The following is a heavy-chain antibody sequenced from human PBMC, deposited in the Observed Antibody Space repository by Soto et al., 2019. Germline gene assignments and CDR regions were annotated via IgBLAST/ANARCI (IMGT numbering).Heavy chain of an antibody. CDR3: ARAIRGSWYFDYYYYGMDV. CDR1: GGTFSSYA. V-gene: IGHV1-69*13. Sequence: GASVKVSCKASGGTFSSYAISWVRQAPGQGLEWMGGIIPIFGTANYAQKFQGRVTITPDESTSTAYMELSSLRSEDTAVYYCARAIRGSWYFDYYYYGMDVWGQGTTVTVSS. D-gene: IGHD6-13*01. CDR2: IIPIFGTA. J-gene: IGHJ6*02.